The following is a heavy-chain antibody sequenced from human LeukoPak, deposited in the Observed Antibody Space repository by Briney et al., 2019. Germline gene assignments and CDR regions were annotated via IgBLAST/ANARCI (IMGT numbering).Heavy chain of an antibody. V-gene: IGHV3-23*01. CDR1: GFTFSSYA. J-gene: IGHJ4*02. Sequence: GGSLRLSCAASGFTFSSYAMNWVRQAAGKGLEWIPSISGSGDNTYYADPVKGRFSISRDNSKNTMYLQMNSLRAEDTAVYYCAKDQGSGLGSYSWGYFDYWGQGILVTVSS. D-gene: IGHD3-10*01. CDR2: ISGSGDNT. CDR3: AKDQGSGLGSYSWGYFDY.